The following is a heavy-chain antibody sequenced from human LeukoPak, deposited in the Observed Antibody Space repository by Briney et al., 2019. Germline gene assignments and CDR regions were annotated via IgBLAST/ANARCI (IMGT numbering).Heavy chain of an antibody. V-gene: IGHV4-59*08. CDR2: IYNSGST. CDR1: GGSISGYY. Sequence: SETLSLTCTVSGGSISGYYWSWIRQRPGKGLEWIGYIYNSGSTNYNPSLKSRVTISVDTSKNQFSLKLSSVTAADTAVYYCARVYGDYVDHWGQGTLVTVSS. J-gene: IGHJ4*02. D-gene: IGHD4-17*01. CDR3: ARVYGDYVDH.